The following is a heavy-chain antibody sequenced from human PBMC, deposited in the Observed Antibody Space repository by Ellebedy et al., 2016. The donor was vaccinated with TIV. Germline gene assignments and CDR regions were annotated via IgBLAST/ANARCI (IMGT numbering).Heavy chain of an antibody. V-gene: IGHV3-30-3*01. Sequence: GESLKISCAASGFTLSTYAMHWVRQAPGKGLEWVALISYDGSNKYYADSVKGRFTISRDNSKNTLYLQMNSLRAEDTAVYYCATLRRYGMDVWGQGTTVTVSS. CDR3: ATLRRYGMDV. D-gene: IGHD4-17*01. J-gene: IGHJ6*02. CDR2: ISYDGSNK. CDR1: GFTLSTYA.